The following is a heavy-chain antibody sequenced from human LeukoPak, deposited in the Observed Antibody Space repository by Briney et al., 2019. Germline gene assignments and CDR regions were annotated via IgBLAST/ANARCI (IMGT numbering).Heavy chain of an antibody. CDR1: GFTFSSYA. CDR2: ISGSGGRT. V-gene: IGHV3-23*01. CDR3: ARETTGITGTIGDYFDY. Sequence: QTGGSLRLSCAASGFTFSSYAMSWVRQAPGKGLEWVSVISGSGGRTYYADSVKGRFTISRDNAKNSLYLQMNSLRAEDTAVYYCARETTGITGTIGDYFDYWGQGTLVTVSS. J-gene: IGHJ4*02. D-gene: IGHD1-20*01.